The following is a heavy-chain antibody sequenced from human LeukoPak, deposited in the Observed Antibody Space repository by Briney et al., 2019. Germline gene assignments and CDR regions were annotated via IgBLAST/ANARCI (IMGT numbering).Heavy chain of an antibody. CDR2: IYSGGST. Sequence: GGSLRLSCAASGFTFSSYAMSWVRQAPGKGLEWVSVIYSGGSTYYADSVKGRFTISRHNSKNTLYLQMNSLRAEDTAVYYCARGPKSGHSSGLPQLDVWGQGTTVTVSS. J-gene: IGHJ6*02. D-gene: IGHD6-19*01. V-gene: IGHV3-53*04. CDR3: ARGPKSGHSSGLPQLDV. CDR1: GFTFSSYA.